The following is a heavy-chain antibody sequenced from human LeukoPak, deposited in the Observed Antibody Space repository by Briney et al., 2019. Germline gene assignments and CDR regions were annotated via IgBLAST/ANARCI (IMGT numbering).Heavy chain of an antibody. CDR3: ARSVGSDFWSGHFNNRFDP. D-gene: IGHD3-3*01. Sequence: TSETLSLTCTVSDDSITNVISYWSWIRQPAGGGLEWIGLIYTNSGTTFYNPSLESRITMSVDTSKNQFSLKMTSVTAADTAMYYCARSVGSDFWSGHFNNRFDPWGHGILVIVSS. CDR1: DDSITNVISY. J-gene: IGHJ5*02. CDR2: IYTNSGTT. V-gene: IGHV4-61*02.